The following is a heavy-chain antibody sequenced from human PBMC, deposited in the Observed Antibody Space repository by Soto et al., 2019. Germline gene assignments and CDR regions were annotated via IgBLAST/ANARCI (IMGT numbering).Heavy chain of an antibody. V-gene: IGHV3-30-3*01. Sequence: PGGSLRLSCAASGFIFTSYAMHWVRQAPGRGLEWVAVISYDGNNKYYTDSVKGRFTISRDNSKNTVYLQMNSLRDEDTAVYYCVRVGGYYDILTGPFDYWGQGTLVTVSS. CDR1: GFIFTSYA. D-gene: IGHD3-9*01. CDR2: ISYDGNNK. CDR3: VRVGGYYDILTGPFDY. J-gene: IGHJ4*02.